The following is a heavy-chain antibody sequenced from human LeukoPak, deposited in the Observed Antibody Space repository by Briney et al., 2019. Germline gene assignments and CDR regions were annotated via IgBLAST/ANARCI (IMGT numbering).Heavy chain of an antibody. CDR2: INPNSGDT. V-gene: IGHV1-2*02. J-gene: IGHJ5*02. Sequence: GASVKVSCKASGYTFTGYYMHWVRQAPGQGLEWMGWINPNSGDTNYAQKFQGRVTMTRDTSISTAYMELSSLRSDDTAVYYCARRSTSSWSWFDHWGQGTLVTVSS. D-gene: IGHD6-6*01. CDR3: ARRSTSSWSWFDH. CDR1: GYTFTGYY.